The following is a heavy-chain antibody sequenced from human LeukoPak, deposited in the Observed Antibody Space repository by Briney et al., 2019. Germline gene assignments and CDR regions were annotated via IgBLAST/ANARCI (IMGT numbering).Heavy chain of an antibody. J-gene: IGHJ6*04. Sequence: GGSLRLSCAASGFTFTSYGMTWVRQAQGKGLEWVSSISSSSSYIYYADSVKGRFTISRDNAKNSLYLQMNSLRAEGTAVYYCAELGITMIGGVWGKGTTVTISS. CDR3: AELGITMIGGV. D-gene: IGHD3-10*02. CDR2: ISSSSSYI. V-gene: IGHV3-21*01. CDR1: GFTFTSYG.